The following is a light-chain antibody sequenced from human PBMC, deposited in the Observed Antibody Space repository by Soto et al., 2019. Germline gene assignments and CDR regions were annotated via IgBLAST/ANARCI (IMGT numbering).Light chain of an antibody. Sequence: EIVMTQSPAILSVSPGERATLSCRASQSVSSNLAWFQQKPGQTPRLLFNGASTRATGILARFTGSGSGTEFILTISSLQSEDFAVYYCQQYDIWPPTFGQGTKVDI. CDR2: GAS. CDR1: QSVSSN. V-gene: IGKV3-15*01. CDR3: QQYDIWPPT. J-gene: IGKJ1*01.